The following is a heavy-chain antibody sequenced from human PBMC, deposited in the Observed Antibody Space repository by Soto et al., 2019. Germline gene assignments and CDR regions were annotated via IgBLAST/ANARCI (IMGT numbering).Heavy chain of an antibody. V-gene: IGHV4-59*08. Sequence: QVQLQQSGPGLVKPSETLSLTCTVSGGSIINYYCSWFRQSPGKGLEWIGYINHDGYSAYNLSLKRLLTMSADTWKTQFSLMLVSVTATDPDVYYFAGPGYGPQHSLVDAWGQGTTVIVSS. CDR2: INHDGYS. J-gene: IGHJ6*01. CDR1: GGSIINYY. CDR3: AGPGYGPQHSLVDA. D-gene: IGHD1-1*01.